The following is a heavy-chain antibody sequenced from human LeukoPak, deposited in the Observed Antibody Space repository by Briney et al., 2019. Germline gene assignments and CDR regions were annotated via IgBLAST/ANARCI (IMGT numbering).Heavy chain of an antibody. V-gene: IGHV4-4*07. CDR3: ARLYDSSAYHADHFDY. CDR1: VGSISSYY. CDR2: IYTRGST. D-gene: IGHD3-22*01. J-gene: IGHJ4*02. Sequence: SDTLSLTCSFPVGSISSYYWRWIRQPGGKGLVWIGRIYTRGSTNYNPSLKSRVTISVDTSKNQFSLKLSSVTAADTAVYYCARLYDSSAYHADHFDYWGQGTLVTVPS.